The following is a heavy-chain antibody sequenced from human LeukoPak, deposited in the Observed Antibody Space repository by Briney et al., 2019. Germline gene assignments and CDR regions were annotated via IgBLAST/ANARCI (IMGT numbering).Heavy chain of an antibody. CDR1: GFTFSSYA. J-gene: IGHJ4*02. Sequence: GGSLRLSCSASGFTFSSYAMHWVRQAPGKGLEYVSAISSNGGSTYYADSVKGRFTISRDNSKNTLYLQMSSLRAEDTAVYYCAKRDRPCSGDCSAPYYFDYWGQGTLVTVSS. D-gene: IGHD2-21*02. V-gene: IGHV3-64D*09. CDR3: AKRDRPCSGDCSAPYYFDY. CDR2: ISSNGGST.